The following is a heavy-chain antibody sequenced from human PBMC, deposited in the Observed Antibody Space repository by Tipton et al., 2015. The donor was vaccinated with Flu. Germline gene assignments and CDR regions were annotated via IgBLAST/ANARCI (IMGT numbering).Heavy chain of an antibody. J-gene: IGHJ4*02. CDR3: ARVCHTSYCGSTSSHYYFGY. V-gene: IGHV1-8*01. CDR1: EYTFISYD. D-gene: IGHD2-2*01. Sequence: QLVQSGAEVKKPGASVKVSCKASEYTFISYDINWVRQASGQGLEWMGWMNPNSGNTDYAQKFQGRVTITRDTSISTVYMELSSLTSEDTAVYYCARVCHTSYCGSTSSHYYFGYWGQGTLVTVSS. CDR2: MNPNSGNT.